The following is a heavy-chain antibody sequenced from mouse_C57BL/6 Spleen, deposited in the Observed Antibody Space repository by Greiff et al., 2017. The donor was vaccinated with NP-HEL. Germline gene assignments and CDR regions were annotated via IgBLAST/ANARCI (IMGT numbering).Heavy chain of an antibody. Sequence: QVQLQQPGAELVKPGASVKMSCKASGYTFTSYWITWVKQRPGQGLEWIGDIYPGSGSTNYNEKFKSKATLTVDTSSSTAYMQLSSLTSEDSAVYYCARYGDYGYDGFAYWGQGTLVTVSA. J-gene: IGHJ3*01. D-gene: IGHD2-2*01. CDR3: ARYGDYGYDGFAY. CDR2: IYPGSGST. CDR1: GYTFTSYW. V-gene: IGHV1-55*01.